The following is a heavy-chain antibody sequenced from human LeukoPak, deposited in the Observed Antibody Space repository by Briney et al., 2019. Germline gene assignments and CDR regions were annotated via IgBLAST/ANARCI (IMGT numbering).Heavy chain of an antibody. CDR1: GYTFTGYY. Sequence: GASVKVSCKASGYTFTGYYMHWVRQAPGQGLEWMGWINPNSGGTNYAQKFQGRVTMTRDTSISTAYMELSRLRSDGTAVYYCARGPTTVRGPNWFDPWGQGTLVTVSS. CDR2: INPNSGGT. J-gene: IGHJ5*02. CDR3: ARGPTTVRGPNWFDP. V-gene: IGHV1-2*02. D-gene: IGHD4-17*01.